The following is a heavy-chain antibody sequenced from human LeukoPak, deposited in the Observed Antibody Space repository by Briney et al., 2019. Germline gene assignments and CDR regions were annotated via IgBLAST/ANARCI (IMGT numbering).Heavy chain of an antibody. CDR1: GYTLTRYF. Sequence: GASVKVSCKASGYTLTRYFIHWVRQAPGQGLEWMGIINPNGGSTSYPQKFQGRVTMTRDTSTNTVYMELSSLKSEDTAVYYCATWSGGSSWDDMYYYDSSGHDYWGQGTLVTVSS. CDR2: INPNGGST. D-gene: IGHD3-22*01. J-gene: IGHJ4*02. V-gene: IGHV1-46*01. CDR3: ATWSGGSSWDDMYYYDSSGHDY.